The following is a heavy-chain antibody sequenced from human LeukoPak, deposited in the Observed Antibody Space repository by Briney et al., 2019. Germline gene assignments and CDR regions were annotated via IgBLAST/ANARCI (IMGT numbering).Heavy chain of an antibody. V-gene: IGHV5-51*01. Sequence: GESLKISCKGYGYSFTSYWIGWVRQMPGKGLEGMGIIYPGDSDTKYSPSFEGQVTISADKAISTAYLQWSSLKASDTAIYYCARHWGGMRDAFNIWGQGTMVTVSS. CDR1: GYSFTSYW. CDR2: IYPGDSDT. J-gene: IGHJ3*02. CDR3: ARHWGGMRDAFNI. D-gene: IGHD3-16*01.